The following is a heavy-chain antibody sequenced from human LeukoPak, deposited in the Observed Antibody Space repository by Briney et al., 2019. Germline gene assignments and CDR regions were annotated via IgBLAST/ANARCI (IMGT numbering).Heavy chain of an antibody. J-gene: IGHJ5*02. Sequence: GASVKVSCKASGYTFTGYYMHWVRQAPGQGLEWMGWINPNSGGTNYAQKFQGRVTMTRDTSISTAYMELSRLRSDDTAVYYCATKWEPRSQPGVRWFDPWGQGTLVTVSS. CDR3: ATKWEPRSQPGVRWFDP. CDR2: INPNSGGT. V-gene: IGHV1-2*02. D-gene: IGHD1-26*01. CDR1: GYTFTGYY.